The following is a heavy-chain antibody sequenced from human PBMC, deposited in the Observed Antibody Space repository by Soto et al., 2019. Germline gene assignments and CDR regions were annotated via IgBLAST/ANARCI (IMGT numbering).Heavy chain of an antibody. CDR3: ERGPETSASCRDY. CDR1: GFTFSSYS. J-gene: IGHJ4*02. Sequence: GGSLRLSCVVTGFTFSSYSMNWVRQAPGKGLEWVSHISSSTTIYYADSVKGRFTISRDNAKNSLYLQMNSLRDEDTAVYYCERGPETSASCRDYWGQGTLVTVSS. CDR2: ISSSTTI. V-gene: IGHV3-48*02. D-gene: IGHD2-2*01.